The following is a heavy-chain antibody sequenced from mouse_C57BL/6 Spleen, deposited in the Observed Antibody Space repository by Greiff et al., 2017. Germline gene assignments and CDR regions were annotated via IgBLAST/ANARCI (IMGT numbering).Heavy chain of an antibody. D-gene: IGHD1-1*01. J-gene: IGHJ2*01. V-gene: IGHV1-26*01. CDR2: INPNNGGT. Sequence: EVQLQQPGPELVKPGASVKISCKASGYTFTDYYMNWVKQSHGKSLEWLGDINPNNGGTSYNQKFKGKATLTVDKSSSTAYMELRSLTSEDSAVYYCARSSYDGSSYCFDYWGQGTTLTVSS. CDR1: GYTFTDYY. CDR3: ARSSYDGSSYCFDY.